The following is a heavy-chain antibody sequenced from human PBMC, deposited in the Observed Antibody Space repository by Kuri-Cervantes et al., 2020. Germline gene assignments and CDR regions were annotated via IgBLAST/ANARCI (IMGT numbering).Heavy chain of an antibody. J-gene: IGHJ6*04. V-gene: IGHV4-38-2*01. CDR3: ARSRPRNRSCSSPSCLASGFFDV. CDR2: IYHSGST. Sequence: SETLSLTCAVSGYSISSGYYWGWIRQPPGKGLEWIGSIYHSGSTNYNPSLKSRVTISVDTSKKQFSLKLTSVTAADTAVYYCARSRPRNRSCSSPSCLASGFFDVWGKGTTVTVSS. CDR1: GYSISSGYY. D-gene: IGHD2-2*01.